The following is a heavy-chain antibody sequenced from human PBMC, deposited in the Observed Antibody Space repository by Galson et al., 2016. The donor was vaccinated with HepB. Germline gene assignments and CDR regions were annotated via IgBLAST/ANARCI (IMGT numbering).Heavy chain of an antibody. D-gene: IGHD2-21*02. V-gene: IGHV1-69*13. Sequence: SVKVSCKASGGTFTTYPISWVRQAPGQGLEWMGGILPVFGTSKYAQKFQGRLTITADESTSTAYMELSNLRSEDTAMYYCSRDFHCGGDCYEYFQHWGQGTLVTVSS. J-gene: IGHJ1*01. CDR3: SRDFHCGGDCYEYFQH. CDR2: ILPVFGTS. CDR1: GGTFTTYP.